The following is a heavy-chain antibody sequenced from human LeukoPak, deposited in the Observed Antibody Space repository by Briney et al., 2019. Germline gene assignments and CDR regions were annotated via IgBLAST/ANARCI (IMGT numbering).Heavy chain of an antibody. CDR1: GFSFSGHW. D-gene: IGHD6-6*01. Sequence: GGSLRLSCTTSGFSFSGHWMHWARQLPGKGLVWVSRISPTGSTTSYADSVKGRFTVSRDNAKNTLYLQVNNLRAEDTAVYYCARGPNSNWSGLDFWGQGTLLTVSS. CDR2: ISPTGSTT. CDR3: ARGPNSNWSGLDF. V-gene: IGHV3-74*01. J-gene: IGHJ4*02.